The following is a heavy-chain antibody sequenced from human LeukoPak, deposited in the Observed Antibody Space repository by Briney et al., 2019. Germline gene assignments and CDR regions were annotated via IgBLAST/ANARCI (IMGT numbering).Heavy chain of an antibody. CDR2: INPNSGGT. J-gene: IGHJ4*02. CDR1: GYTFTGYY. D-gene: IGHD1-7*01. V-gene: IGHV1-2*02. CDR3: ARIGGNWNYVY. Sequence: ASVKVSCKASGYTFTGYYMHWVRQAPGQGLEWTGWINPNSGGTNYAQNFQGRVTMTRDTSISTAYMELSRLRSDDTAVYYCARIGGNWNYVYWGQGTLVTVSS.